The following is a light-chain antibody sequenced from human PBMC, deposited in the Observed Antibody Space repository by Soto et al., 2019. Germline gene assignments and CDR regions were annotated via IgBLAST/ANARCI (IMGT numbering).Light chain of an antibody. J-gene: IGKJ1*01. CDR1: QSVSSN. V-gene: IGKV3-15*01. Sequence: EIVMTQSPATLSVSPGERATFSCRASQSVSSNLAWYQQKPGQAPRLLIYGASIRATGIPARFSGSGSGTEFTLTISTLQSEDFAIYYCQQYTDWPTTFGQGTKVEIK. CDR2: GAS. CDR3: QQYTDWPTT.